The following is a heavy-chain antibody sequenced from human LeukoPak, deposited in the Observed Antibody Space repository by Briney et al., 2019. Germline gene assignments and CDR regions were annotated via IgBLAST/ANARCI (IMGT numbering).Heavy chain of an antibody. V-gene: IGHV3-21*01. D-gene: IGHD1-26*01. CDR1: GFTFSSYS. CDR2: ISSSSTYI. J-gene: IGHJ6*02. CDR3: ARDLLRNSYYYGMDV. Sequence: GGSLRLSCAASGFTFSSYSMNWVRQAPGKGLEWVSSISSSSTYIYYADSVKGRFTISRDNAKNSPYLQMSSLRAEDTAVYYCARDLLRNSYYYGMDVWGQGTTVTVSS.